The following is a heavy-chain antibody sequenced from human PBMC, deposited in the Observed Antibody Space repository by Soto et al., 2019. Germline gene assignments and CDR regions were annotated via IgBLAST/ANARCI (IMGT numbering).Heavy chain of an antibody. D-gene: IGHD2-2*01. J-gene: IGHJ6*02. CDR2: ASFSGNT. V-gene: IGHV4-39*02. CDR1: GASVSRTSYY. CDR3: ARYAHYYNGFDV. Sequence: SETLSLTCTVSGASVSRTSYYWAWFRQSPGGGLQWLGSASFSGNTYHNPYQSSRLHVSFDLSKNDLSLELTSVPAADTAVYYCARYAHYYNGFDVWGQGTTVTVSS.